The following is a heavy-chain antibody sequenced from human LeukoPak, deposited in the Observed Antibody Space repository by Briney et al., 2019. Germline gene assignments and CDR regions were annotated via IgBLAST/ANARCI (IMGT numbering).Heavy chain of an antibody. CDR3: ARDRGVATPVYYYGMDA. Sequence: SETLSLTCTVSGGSISSYYWSWIRQPPGKGLEWIGYIYYSGSTNYNPSLKSRVTISVDTSKNQFSLKLSSVTAADTAVYYCARDRGVATPVYYYGMDAWGQGTTVTVSS. CDR1: GGSISSYY. V-gene: IGHV4-59*12. J-gene: IGHJ6*02. D-gene: IGHD5-12*01. CDR2: IYYSGST.